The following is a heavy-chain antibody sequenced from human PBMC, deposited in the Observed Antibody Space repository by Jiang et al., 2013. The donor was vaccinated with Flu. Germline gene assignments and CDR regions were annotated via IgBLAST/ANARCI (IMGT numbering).Heavy chain of an antibody. CDR2: ISYDGSNK. CDR3: AKELEGRWLQSGPFDY. V-gene: IGHV3-30*18. D-gene: IGHD5-24*01. Sequence: RSLRLSCAASGFTFSSYGMHWVRQAPGKGLEWVAVISYDGSNKYYADSVKGRFTISRDNSKNTLYLQMNSLRAEDTAVYYCAKELEGRWLQSGPFDYWGQGTLVTVSS. CDR1: GFTFSSYG. J-gene: IGHJ4*02.